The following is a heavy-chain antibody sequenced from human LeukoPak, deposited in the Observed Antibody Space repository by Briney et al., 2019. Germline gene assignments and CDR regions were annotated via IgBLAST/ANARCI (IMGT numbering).Heavy chain of an antibody. D-gene: IGHD6-13*01. J-gene: IGHJ4*02. CDR2: ISYDGSNK. CDR3: ASAAAAGTSGFDY. V-gene: IGHV3-30-3*01. Sequence: PGGSLRLSCAASGFTFSRYAMHWVRQAPGKGLEWVAVISYDGSNKYYADSVKGRFTISRDNSKNTLYLQMNSLRAEDMAVYYCASAAAAGTSGFDYWGQGTLVTVSS. CDR1: GFTFSRYA.